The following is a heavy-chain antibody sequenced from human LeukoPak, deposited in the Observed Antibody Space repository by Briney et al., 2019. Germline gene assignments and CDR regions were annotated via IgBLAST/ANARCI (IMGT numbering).Heavy chain of an antibody. CDR1: GGSISSYY. CDR3: ARGSGSYNYYYYYMDV. D-gene: IGHD1-26*01. J-gene: IGHJ6*03. V-gene: IGHV4-59*12. CDR2: IYYSGST. Sequence: SETLSLTCTVSGGSISSYYWSWIRQPPGKGLEWIGYIYYSGSTNYNPSLKSRVTMSVDTSKNQFSLKLSSVTAADTAVYYCARGSGSYNYYYYYMDVWGKGTTVTVSS.